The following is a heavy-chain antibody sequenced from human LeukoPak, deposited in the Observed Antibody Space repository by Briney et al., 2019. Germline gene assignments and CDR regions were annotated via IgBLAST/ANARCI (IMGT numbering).Heavy chain of an antibody. CDR3: ARALVATGYYFDY. CDR2: VSYDGSNE. J-gene: IGHJ4*02. Sequence: PGGSLRLSCAASGFAFSNYAMHWVRQAPGKGLEWVAVVSYDGSNEYYADSVKGRLTISRANSKYTLYLQMNSLRAEDTAVYYCARALVATGYYFDYWGQGTLVTVSS. D-gene: IGHD5-12*01. CDR1: GFAFSNYA. V-gene: IGHV3-30-3*01.